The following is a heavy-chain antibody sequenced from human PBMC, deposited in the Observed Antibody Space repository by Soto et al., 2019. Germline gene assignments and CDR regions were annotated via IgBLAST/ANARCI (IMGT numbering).Heavy chain of an antibody. J-gene: IGHJ4*02. CDR3: ARGPIVVVVAAHLAY. CDR1: GYTFTSYA. Sequence: ASVKVSCKASGYTFTSYAMHWVRQAPGQRLEWMGWINAGNGNTKYSQKFQGRVTITRDTSASTAYMELSSLRSEDTAVYYCARGPIVVVVAAHLAYWGQGTLVTVSS. D-gene: IGHD2-15*01. V-gene: IGHV1-3*01. CDR2: INAGNGNT.